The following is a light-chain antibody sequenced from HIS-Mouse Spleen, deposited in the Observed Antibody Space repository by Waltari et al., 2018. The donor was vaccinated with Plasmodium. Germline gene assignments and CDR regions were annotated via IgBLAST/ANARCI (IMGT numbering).Light chain of an antibody. J-gene: IGLJ2*01. Sequence: SYELTQPPSVSVSPGQTASITCSGDKLGDTYACWYQQKPGQYPVLVIYPDSKRPSGIPERFSGSNSGNTATLTISGTQAMDEADYYCQAWDSSTVVFGGGTKLTVL. CDR3: QAWDSSTVV. CDR2: PDS. CDR1: KLGDTY. V-gene: IGLV3-1*01.